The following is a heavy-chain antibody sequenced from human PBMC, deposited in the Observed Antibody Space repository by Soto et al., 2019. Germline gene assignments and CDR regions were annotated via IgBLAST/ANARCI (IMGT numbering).Heavy chain of an antibody. J-gene: IGHJ6*02. D-gene: IGHD6-13*01. CDR3: ARAGYSSSNGMDV. CDR1: GESFSGYY. Sequence: PSETLSLTCAVYGESFSGYYWSWIRQPPGKGLEWIGEINHSGSTNYNPSLKSRVTISVDTSKNQFSLKLSSVTAADTAVYYCARAGYSSSNGMDVWGQGTTVTVSS. V-gene: IGHV4-34*01. CDR2: INHSGST.